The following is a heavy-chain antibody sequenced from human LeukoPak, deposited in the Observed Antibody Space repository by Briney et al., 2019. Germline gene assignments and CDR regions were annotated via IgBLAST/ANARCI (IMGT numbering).Heavy chain of an antibody. CDR3: ARDHTPGLYYFDY. CDR2: IKQDGSEK. D-gene: IGHD3-22*01. V-gene: IGHV3-7*01. J-gene: IGHJ4*02. Sequence: HPGGSLRLSCAASGFTFSSYWMSWVRQAPGKGLEWVANIKQDGSEKYYVDSVKGRFTISRDNAKNSLYLQMNGLRAEDTAVYYCARDHTPGLYYFDYWGQGTLVTVSS. CDR1: GFTFSSYW.